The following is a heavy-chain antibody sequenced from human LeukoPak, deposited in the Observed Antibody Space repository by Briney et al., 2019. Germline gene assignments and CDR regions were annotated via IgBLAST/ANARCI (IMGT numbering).Heavy chain of an antibody. CDR3: ARMGSAVAGTANAFDI. V-gene: IGHV4-59*01. J-gene: IGHJ3*02. Sequence: PSETLSLTCTVSGGSISSYYWSWIRQPPGKGLEWIGYIYYSGSTNYNPSLKSRVTISVDTSKNQFSLKLSSVTAADTAVYYCARMGSAVAGTANAFDIWGQGTMVTVSS. D-gene: IGHD6-19*01. CDR1: GGSISSYY. CDR2: IYYSGST.